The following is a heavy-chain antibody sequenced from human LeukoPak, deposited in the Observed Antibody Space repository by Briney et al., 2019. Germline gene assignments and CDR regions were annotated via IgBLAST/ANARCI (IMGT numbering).Heavy chain of an antibody. D-gene: IGHD2-2*02. V-gene: IGHV3-49*04. Sequence: GGSLRLSCTASGFTFGDYAMSWVRQAPGKGLEWVGFIRSKAYGGTTEYAASVKGRFTISRDDSKSIAYLQMNSLKTEDTAVYYCTRPHLPRIAVVPAAIGELDYWGQGTLVTVSS. J-gene: IGHJ4*02. CDR2: IRSKAYGGTT. CDR3: TRPHLPRIAVVPAAIGELDY. CDR1: GFTFGDYA.